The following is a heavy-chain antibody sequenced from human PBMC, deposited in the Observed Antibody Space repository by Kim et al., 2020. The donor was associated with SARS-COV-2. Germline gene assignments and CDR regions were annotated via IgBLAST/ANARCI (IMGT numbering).Heavy chain of an antibody. Sequence: SETLSLTCAVYGGSFSGYYWSWIRQPPGKGLEWIGEINHSGSTNYNPSLKSRVTISVDTSKNQFSLKLSSVTAADTAVYYCARVTAAAGTDFDYWGQGTLVTVSS. CDR1: GGSFSGYY. CDR2: INHSGST. D-gene: IGHD6-13*01. V-gene: IGHV4-34*01. CDR3: ARVTAAAGTDFDY. J-gene: IGHJ4*02.